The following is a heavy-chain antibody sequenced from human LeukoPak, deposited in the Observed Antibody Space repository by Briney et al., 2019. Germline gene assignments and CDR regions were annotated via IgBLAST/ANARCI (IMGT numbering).Heavy chain of an antibody. Sequence: GRSLRLSCAASGFTFDDYAMHWVRQAPGKGLEWVSGISWNSGSIGYADSVKGRFTISRDNSKNTLYLQMNSLRAEDTAVYYCARGQYSPDYWGQGTLVTVSS. D-gene: IGHD2-15*01. CDR1: GFTFDDYA. CDR2: ISWNSGSI. CDR3: ARGQYSPDY. J-gene: IGHJ4*02. V-gene: IGHV3-9*01.